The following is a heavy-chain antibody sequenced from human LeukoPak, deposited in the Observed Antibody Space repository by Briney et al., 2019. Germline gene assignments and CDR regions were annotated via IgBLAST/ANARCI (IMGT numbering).Heavy chain of an antibody. CDR3: ARFGVDYDMDV. V-gene: IGHV4-59*11. D-gene: IGHD3-16*01. Sequence: PSETLSLTCTVSGGSISGHYWTWIRQPPGKGLEWIGQIHYSGRPDYNPSLKSRVTISVDTSKNQLTLKVTSVTGPDTAVYYCARFGVDYDMDVWGQGTTVTVSS. CDR1: GGSISGHY. CDR2: IHYSGRP. J-gene: IGHJ6*02.